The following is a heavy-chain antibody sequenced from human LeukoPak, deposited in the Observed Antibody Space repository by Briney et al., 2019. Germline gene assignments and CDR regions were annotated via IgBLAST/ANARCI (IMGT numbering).Heavy chain of an antibody. CDR2: IYHSGGT. D-gene: IGHD3-22*01. CDR1: GGSISSGGYS. J-gene: IGHJ4*02. V-gene: IGHV4-30-2*02. CDR3: ARGQWLPVFDF. Sequence: SETLSLTCAVSGGSISSGGYSWSWIRQPPGKGLEWIGYIYHSGGTYYNPSLKSRVTISVDTSKNHFSLKLSSVTAADTAVYYCARGQWLPVFDFWGQGTLVTVSS.